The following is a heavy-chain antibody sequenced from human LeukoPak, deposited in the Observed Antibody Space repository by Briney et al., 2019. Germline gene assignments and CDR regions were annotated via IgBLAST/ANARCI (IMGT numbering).Heavy chain of an antibody. CDR3: ARVGNSYDQDYYYYGMYV. CDR2: ISYDGSNK. D-gene: IGHD3-22*01. J-gene: IGHJ6*02. V-gene: IGHV3-30-3*01. CDR1: GFTFSSYA. Sequence: GGSLKLSCAASGFTFSSYAMHWVRQAPGKGLEWVAVISYDGSNKYYADSVKGRFTISRDNSKNTLYLQMNSLRAEDTAVYYCARVGNSYDQDYYYYGMYVWGQGTTVTVSS.